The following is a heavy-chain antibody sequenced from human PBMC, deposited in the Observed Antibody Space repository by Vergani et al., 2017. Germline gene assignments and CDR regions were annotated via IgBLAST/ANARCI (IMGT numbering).Heavy chain of an antibody. Sequence: QLQLQESGPGLVKPSETLSLTCTVSGGSISSSSYYWGWIRQPPGKGLEWIGCVYYRGSTYYNPSLKSRVTISVDTSKNLFSLKLSSVTAADTAVYYCARHLGSYGHTLGWFDPWGQGTLATVSS. CDR2: VYYRGST. J-gene: IGHJ5*02. CDR1: GGSISSSSYY. CDR3: ARHLGSYGHTLGWFDP. V-gene: IGHV4-39*01. D-gene: IGHD5-18*01.